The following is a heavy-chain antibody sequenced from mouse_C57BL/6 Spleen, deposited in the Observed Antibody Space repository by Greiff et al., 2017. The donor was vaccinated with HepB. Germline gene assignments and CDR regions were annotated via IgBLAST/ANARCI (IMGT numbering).Heavy chain of an antibody. CDR3: ARDAHDGSFAY. D-gene: IGHD2-3*01. V-gene: IGHV7-1*01. Sequence: EVKVVESGGGLVQSGRSLRLSCATSGFTFSDFYMEWVRQAPGKGLEWIAASRNKANDYTTEYSASVKGRFIVSRDTSQSILYLQMNALRAEDTAIYYCARDAHDGSFAYWGQGTLVTVSA. CDR1: GFTFSDFY. J-gene: IGHJ3*01. CDR2: SRNKANDYTT.